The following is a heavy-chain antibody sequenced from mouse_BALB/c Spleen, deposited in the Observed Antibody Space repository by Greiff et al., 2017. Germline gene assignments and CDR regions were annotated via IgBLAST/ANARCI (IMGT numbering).Heavy chain of an antibody. Sequence: EVKVVESGGDLVKPGGSLKLSCAASGFTFSSYGMSWVRQTPDKRLEWVATISSGGSYTYYPDSVKGRFTISRDNAKNTLYLQMSSLKSEDTAMYYCARHEELRYFDYWGQGTTLTVSS. CDR3: ARHEELRYFDY. D-gene: IGHD1-1*01. V-gene: IGHV5-6*01. J-gene: IGHJ2*01. CDR2: ISSGGSYT. CDR1: GFTFSSYG.